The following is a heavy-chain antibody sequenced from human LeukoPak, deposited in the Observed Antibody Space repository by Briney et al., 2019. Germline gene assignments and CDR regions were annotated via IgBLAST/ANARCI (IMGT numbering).Heavy chain of an antibody. CDR1: GFTFSSYA. V-gene: IGHV3-23*01. D-gene: IGHD1-26*01. CDR3: ARDSGSYLQPTDY. CDR2: ITGSGDRT. J-gene: IGHJ4*02. Sequence: PGGSLRLSCAASGFTFSSYAMSWVRQAPGRGLEWGSSITGSGDRTYYADSVQGRFTISRDNSKNTLYLQMSGLRAEDAAVYHCARDSGSYLQPTDYWGQGTLVTVSS.